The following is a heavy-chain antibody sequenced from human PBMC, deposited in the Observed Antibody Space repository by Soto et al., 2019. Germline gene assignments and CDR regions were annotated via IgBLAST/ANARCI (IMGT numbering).Heavy chain of an antibody. V-gene: IGHV4-39*01. D-gene: IGHD6-13*01. CDR3: AGHITSSWYSSGWFDP. CDR2: IYYSGST. Sequence: SETLSLTCTVSGGSISSSSYYWGWIRQPPGKGLEWIGSIYYSGSTYYNPSLKSRVTISVDTSKNQFSLKLSSVTAADTAVYYCAGHITSSWYSSGWFDPWGQGTLVTVSS. CDR1: GGSISSSSYY. J-gene: IGHJ5*02.